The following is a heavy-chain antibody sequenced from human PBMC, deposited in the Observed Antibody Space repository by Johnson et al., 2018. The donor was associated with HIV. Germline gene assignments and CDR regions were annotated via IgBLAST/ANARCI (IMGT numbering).Heavy chain of an antibody. CDR2: ISSNGGST. V-gene: IGHV3-64*01. CDR1: GFTFSSYA. Sequence: VQLVESGGGVVQPGRSLRLSCAASGFTFSSYAMHWVRQAPGKGLEYVSAISSNGGSTYYANSVKGRFTISRDNSKNTLYLQMNSLRVDDTAVYYCARERPRDAFDIWGQGTMVTVSS. CDR3: ARERPRDAFDI. J-gene: IGHJ3*02.